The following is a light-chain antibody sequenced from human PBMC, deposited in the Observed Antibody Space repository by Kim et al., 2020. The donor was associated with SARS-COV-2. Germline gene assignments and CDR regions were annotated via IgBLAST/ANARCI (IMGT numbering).Light chain of an antibody. CDR1: SPNLESSY. CDR2: SSN. J-gene: IGLJ3*02. CDR3: AAWDDSLSGPV. V-gene: IGLV1-47*02. Sequence: GQRVTRPVSGTSPNLESSYENGCQQLPGTAPKPLIYSSNPRPSGAPDRFAGSKSGTSASLAISGLRSEDEADYYCAAWDDSLSGPVFGGGTQLTVL.